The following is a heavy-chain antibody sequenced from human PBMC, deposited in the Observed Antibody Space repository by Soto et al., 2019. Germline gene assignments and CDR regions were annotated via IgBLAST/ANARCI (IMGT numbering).Heavy chain of an antibody. J-gene: IGHJ3*02. D-gene: IGHD3-22*01. V-gene: IGHV1-18*01. CDR2: ISAYNGNT. CDR1: GYTFTIYG. Sequence: ASVNVSCKTSGYTFTIYGISWVRQAPGQGLEWMGWISAYNGNTNYAQKLQGRVTMTTDTSTSTVYMELGSLRSEDTAVYYCARDRYYDSSGYYSDAFDIWGKGTMVTVSS. CDR3: ARDRYYDSSGYYSDAFDI.